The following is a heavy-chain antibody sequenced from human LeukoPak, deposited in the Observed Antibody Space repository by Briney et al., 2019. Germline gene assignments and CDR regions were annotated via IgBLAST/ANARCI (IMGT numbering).Heavy chain of an antibody. D-gene: IGHD3-3*01. CDR2: INPDGNKK. CDR3: AKDRWSGFSQIDY. CDR1: GLTFSSSW. Sequence: QTGGSLRLSCAVSGLTFSSSWMDWVRQAPGKGLEWVASINPDGNKKYSADSVKGRFTISRDNAENSLYLQMNSLRAEDTAIYYCAKDRWSGFSQIDYWGQGTLVTVSS. J-gene: IGHJ4*02. V-gene: IGHV3-7*03.